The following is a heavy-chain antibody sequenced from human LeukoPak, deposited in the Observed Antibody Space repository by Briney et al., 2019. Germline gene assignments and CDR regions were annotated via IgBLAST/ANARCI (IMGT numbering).Heavy chain of an antibody. D-gene: IGHD3-22*01. CDR2: IYYTGST. CDR1: GVSITNYY. CDR3: AGGGDSGGYYYPMFDY. J-gene: IGHJ4*02. Sequence: SETLSLTCTVSGVSITNYYWSWIRQPPGKGLEWIGYIYYTGSTNYNLSLRSRVTISVDTSKNQFSLKLRSVTAADTAVYFCAGGGDSGGYYYPMFDYWGQGTLVTVSS. V-gene: IGHV4-59*01.